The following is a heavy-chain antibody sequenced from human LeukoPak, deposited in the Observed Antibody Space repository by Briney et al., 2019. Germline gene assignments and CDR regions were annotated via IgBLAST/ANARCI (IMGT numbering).Heavy chain of an antibody. D-gene: IGHD5-12*01. Sequence: PSETLSLTCAVYGGSFSGYYWSWIRQPPGKGLEWIGEINHSGSTNYNPSLKSRVTISVDTSKNQFSLKLSSVTAADTAVYYCARVVVGVATISRYYMDVWGKGTTVTVSS. J-gene: IGHJ6*03. CDR2: INHSGST. V-gene: IGHV4-34*01. CDR3: ARVVVGVATISRYYMDV. CDR1: GGSFSGYY.